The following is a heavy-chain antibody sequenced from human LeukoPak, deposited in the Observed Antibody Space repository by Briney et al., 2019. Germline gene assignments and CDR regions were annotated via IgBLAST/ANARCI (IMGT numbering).Heavy chain of an antibody. CDR3: AKRTPYRSGLYYFDY. Sequence: GGSLRLSCAASGFTFSSYGMSWVRQAPGKGLEWVSTINGGGDTFYADSVKGRFTISRDNSKNTLYLQMNSLRAEDTAAYYRAKRTPYRSGLYYFDYWGRGTLVTVSS. V-gene: IGHV3-23*01. CDR1: GFTFSSYG. D-gene: IGHD6-19*01. CDR2: INGGGDT. J-gene: IGHJ4*02.